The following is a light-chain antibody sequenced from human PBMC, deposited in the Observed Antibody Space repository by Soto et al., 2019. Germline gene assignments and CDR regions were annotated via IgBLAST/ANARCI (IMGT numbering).Light chain of an antibody. V-gene: IGKV1-5*03. CDR1: QSISSW. CDR2: KAS. CDR3: QQYHSYSLT. J-gene: IGKJ4*01. Sequence: DIQMTQSPSTLSASVGDRDTNTCRASQSISSWLAWYQQKPGKAPKLLIYKASSLEGGVPSRFSGSGSGTDFTLTISSLQPDDFATYYCQQYHSYSLTFGGGTKVDIK.